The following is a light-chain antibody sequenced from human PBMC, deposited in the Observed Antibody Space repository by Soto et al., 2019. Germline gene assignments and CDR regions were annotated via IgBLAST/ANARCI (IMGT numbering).Light chain of an antibody. CDR1: SSNIGADYD. V-gene: IGLV1-40*01. Sequence: QSVLTQPPSVSGAPGQRVTISCTGSSSNIGADYDVHWYQQLPGTAPKLLIYGNSNRPSGVPDRFSGSKSGTSASLAITGLQAEDEADYYWQSYDSSLSGWVFGGGTKLTVL. CDR3: QSYDSSLSGWV. CDR2: GNS. J-gene: IGLJ3*02.